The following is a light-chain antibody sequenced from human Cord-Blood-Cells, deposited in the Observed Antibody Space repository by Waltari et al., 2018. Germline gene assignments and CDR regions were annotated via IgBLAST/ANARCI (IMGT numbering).Light chain of an antibody. Sequence: EIVLTPSPATLSSSPGARATPSCRASQSVSSYLAWYQQKPGQAPRLLIYDASNRATGIPARFSGSGSGTDFTPTISSLEPEDFAVYYCQQRSNWPLTFGGGTKVEIK. CDR1: QSVSSY. V-gene: IGKV3-11*01. CDR2: DAS. CDR3: QQRSNWPLT. J-gene: IGKJ4*01.